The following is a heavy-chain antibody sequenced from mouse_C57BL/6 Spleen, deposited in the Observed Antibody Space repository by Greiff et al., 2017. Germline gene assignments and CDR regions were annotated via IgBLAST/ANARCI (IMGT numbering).Heavy chain of an antibody. CDR1: GYTFTSYW. CDR3: SRGGTTGFAY. CDR2: IDPSDSET. Sequence: QVQLQQPGAELVRPGSSVKLSCKASGYTFTSYWMHWVKQRPIPGLEWIGNIDPSDSETPYNQKFKDKATLTVDKSSSTAYMQLSSLTSEDSAVYYCSRGGTTGFAYGGQGTLVTVSA. D-gene: IGHD1-1*01. J-gene: IGHJ3*01. V-gene: IGHV1-52*01.